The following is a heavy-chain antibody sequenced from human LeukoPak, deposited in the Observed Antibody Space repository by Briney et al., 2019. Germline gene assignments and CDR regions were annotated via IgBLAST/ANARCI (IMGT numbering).Heavy chain of an antibody. CDR1: GYTFTSCD. J-gene: IGHJ4*02. CDR3: ARGPLRYFGWLLPNPFDY. V-gene: IGHV1-8*01. CDR2: MNPNSGNT. Sequence: GASVKLSCKSSGYTFTSCDINWVRQGTGQGLEWMGWMNPNSGNTGYAQKLQGRVTMTRNTSISTAYMELRSLRSQDTAVYYCARGPLRYFGWLLPNPFDYWGQGTLVTVSS. D-gene: IGHD3-9*01.